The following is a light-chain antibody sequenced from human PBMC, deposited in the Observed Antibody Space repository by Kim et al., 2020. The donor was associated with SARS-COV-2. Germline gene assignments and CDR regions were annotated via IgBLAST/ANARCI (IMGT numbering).Light chain of an antibody. CDR2: GNS. V-gene: IGLV1-40*01. CDR1: SANIGAGYD. CDR3: QSYDSSLSGYV. J-gene: IGLJ1*01. Sequence: QRGTISCTGSSANIGAGYDVHWYQQLPGTAPKLLIYGNSNRPSGVPDRFSGSKSGTSASLDITGLQAEDEADYYCQSYDSSLSGYVFGTGTKVTVL.